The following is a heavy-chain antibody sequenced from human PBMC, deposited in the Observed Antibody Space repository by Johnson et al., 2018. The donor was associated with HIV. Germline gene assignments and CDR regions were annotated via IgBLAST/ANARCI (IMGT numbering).Heavy chain of an antibody. CDR2: IYSGGST. D-gene: IGHD6-6*01. Sequence: VQLVESGGGLVQPGGSLRLSCAASGFTVSSNYMSWVRQAPGKGLEWVSVIYSGGSTYYADSVKGRFTISRDNSKNTLYLQMNSLRAEDTAVYYCARRGYSSSGGAVDIWGQGTLVTVSS. J-gene: IGHJ3*02. CDR1: GFTVSSNY. V-gene: IGHV3-66*02. CDR3: ARRGYSSSGGAVDI.